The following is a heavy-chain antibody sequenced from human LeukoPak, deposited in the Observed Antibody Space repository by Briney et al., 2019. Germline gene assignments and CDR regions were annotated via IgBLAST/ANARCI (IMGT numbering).Heavy chain of an antibody. CDR1: GGPISSSSYY. D-gene: IGHD5-12*01. Sequence: SETLSLTCTVSGGPISSSSYYWGWIRQPPGTGLEWIGSIYYSGSTYYNPSLKSRVTISVDTSKNQFSLKLSSVTAADTAVYYCARHSGYSGYDFDYWGQGTLVTVSS. CDR3: ARHSGYSGYDFDY. CDR2: IYYSGST. J-gene: IGHJ4*02. V-gene: IGHV4-39*01.